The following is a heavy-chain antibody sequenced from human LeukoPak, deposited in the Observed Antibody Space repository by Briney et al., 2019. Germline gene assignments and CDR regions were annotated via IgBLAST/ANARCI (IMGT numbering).Heavy chain of an antibody. CDR3: AKDMGYCSSTSCYRMEY. D-gene: IGHD2-2*01. CDR2: ISGDGGST. V-gene: IGHV3-43*02. J-gene: IGHJ4*02. CDR1: GFTFDDYA. Sequence: PGGSLRLSCAASGFTFDDYAVHWVRQAPGKGLEWVSLISGDGGSTYYADSVKGRFTISRDNSKNSLYLQMNSLRTEDTALYYCAKDMGYCSSTSCYRMEYWGQGTLVTVSS.